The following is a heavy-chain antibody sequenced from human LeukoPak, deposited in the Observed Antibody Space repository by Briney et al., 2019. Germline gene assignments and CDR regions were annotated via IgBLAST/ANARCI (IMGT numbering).Heavy chain of an antibody. CDR1: GFTFSSYS. Sequence: GWSLRLSCAASGFTFSSYSMNWVRQAPGKGLEWVSSISSSSSYICYADSVKGRFTISRDNAKNSLYLQMNSLRAEDTAVYYCSTWGGEYVGYWGQGTLVTVSS. V-gene: IGHV3-21*01. D-gene: IGHD4-17*01. CDR3: STWGGEYVGY. J-gene: IGHJ4*02. CDR2: ISSSSSYI.